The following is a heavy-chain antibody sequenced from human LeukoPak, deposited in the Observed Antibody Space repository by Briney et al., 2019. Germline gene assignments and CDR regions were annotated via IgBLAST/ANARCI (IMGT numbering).Heavy chain of an antibody. CDR2: IKSKTDGGTT. CDR3: TTGDYPGTLDY. Sequence: PGGSLRLSCAASGSTFSNAWMSWVRQAPGKGPEWVGRIKSKTDGGTTDYAAPVKGRFTISRDDSKNTLYLQMNSLKTEDTAVYYCTTGDYPGTLDYWGQGTLVTVSS. V-gene: IGHV3-15*01. J-gene: IGHJ4*02. D-gene: IGHD3-10*01. CDR1: GSTFSNAW.